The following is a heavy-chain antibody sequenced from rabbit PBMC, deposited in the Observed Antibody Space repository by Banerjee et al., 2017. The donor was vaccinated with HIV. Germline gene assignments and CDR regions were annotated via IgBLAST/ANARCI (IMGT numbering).Heavy chain of an antibody. CDR1: GFDFSSNA. CDR3: ARDFNL. J-gene: IGHJ4*01. CDR2: IGTGSGIT. Sequence: QSLEESGGDLVKPGASLTLTCKASGFDFSSNAMCWVRQAPGKGLEWIGCIGTGSGITYYASWAKGRFTISKTSSTTVTLQMTSLTAADTATYFCARDFNLWGQGTLVTVS. V-gene: IGHV1S40*01.